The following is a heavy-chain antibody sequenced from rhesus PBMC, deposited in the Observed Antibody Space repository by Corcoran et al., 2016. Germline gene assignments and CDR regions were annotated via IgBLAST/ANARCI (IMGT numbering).Heavy chain of an antibody. Sequence: QVQLQESGPGLVTPSETLSLTCTVSVASISSYWWSWFRQPPWKGLEWIGENNGNSGSTNYNPSLKSRVTISRDTSKNQFSLKLSSVTAADTAVYYCAIESTAATFYYFDYWGQGALVTVSS. CDR2: NNGNSGST. J-gene: IGHJ4*01. V-gene: IGHV4-80*01. CDR1: VASISSYW. CDR3: AIESTAATFYYFDY. D-gene: IGHD4-29*01.